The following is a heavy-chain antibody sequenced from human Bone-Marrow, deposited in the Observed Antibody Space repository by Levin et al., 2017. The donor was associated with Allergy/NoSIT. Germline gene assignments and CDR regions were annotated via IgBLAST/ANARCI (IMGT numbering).Heavy chain of an antibody. CDR2: IYTIGTT. Sequence: SETLSLTCTVSGGSVTSGTYYWTWIRQPGGKGLEWIGRIYTIGTTNYNPSLKSRVTISLDTSKNQFSPKLSSVTAADTAVYYCARSRGFGELFDYWGQGTPVTVSS. V-gene: IGHV4-61*02. CDR1: GGSVTSGTYY. CDR3: ARSRGFGELFDY. D-gene: IGHD3-10*01. J-gene: IGHJ4*02.